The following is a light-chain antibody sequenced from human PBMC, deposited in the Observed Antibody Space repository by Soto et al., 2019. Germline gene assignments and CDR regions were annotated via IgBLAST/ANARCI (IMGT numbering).Light chain of an antibody. J-gene: IGLJ1*01. Sequence: QSVLTQPRSVSGSPGQSVTISCTGTSSDVGGYDYVSWYQQHPGKAPKLMIYDVRKRPSGVPDRFSGSKSGNTASLTISGLQAEDEADYYCCSYTGSNTLVFGAGTKLTVL. V-gene: IGLV2-11*01. CDR3: CSYTGSNTLV. CDR1: SSDVGGYDY. CDR2: DVR.